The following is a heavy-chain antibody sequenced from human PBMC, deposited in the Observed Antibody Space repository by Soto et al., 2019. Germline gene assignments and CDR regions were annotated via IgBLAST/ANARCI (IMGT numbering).Heavy chain of an antibody. CDR1: GGSISSYY. J-gene: IGHJ5*02. CDR2: IYYSGST. CDR3: ARSYNWNDFSWFDP. Sequence: SETLSLTCTVSGGSISSYYWSWIRQPPGKGLEWIGYIYYSGSTNYNPSLKSRVTISVDTSKNQFSLKLSSVTAADTAVYYCARSYNWNDFSWFDPWGQGTLVTVSS. V-gene: IGHV4-59*08. D-gene: IGHD1-1*01.